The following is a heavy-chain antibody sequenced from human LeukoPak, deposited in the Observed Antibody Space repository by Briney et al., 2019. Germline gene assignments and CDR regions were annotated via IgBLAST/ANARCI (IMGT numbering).Heavy chain of an antibody. CDR1: GFSFSSYS. V-gene: IGHV3-21*01. J-gene: IGHJ4*02. CDR3: ARDRSVAGTVDY. D-gene: IGHD6-19*01. CDR2: ISSSSTFI. Sequence: PGGSLRLPCAASGFSFSSYSMNWVRQAPGKGLEWVSSISSSSTFISYADSVKGRFTISRDNAKNSLYLQMNSLTAEDTAVYYCARDRSVAGTVDYWGQGTLVTVSS.